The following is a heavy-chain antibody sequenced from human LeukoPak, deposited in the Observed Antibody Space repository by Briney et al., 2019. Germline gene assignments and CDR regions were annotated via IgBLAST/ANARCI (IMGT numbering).Heavy chain of an antibody. CDR2: ISGDGGST. D-gene: IGHD2-15*01. CDR3: AKGGYCSGGSCYPGFDY. CDR1: GFTFNNYA. Sequence: GGSLRLSCAASGFTFNNYAMHWVRQAPGKGLEWVSLISGDGGSTYYADSVRGRFTISRDSSKNSLYLQMNSLRTEDTAMYYCAKGGYCSGGSCYPGFDYWGQGTLVTVSS. V-gene: IGHV3-43*02. J-gene: IGHJ4*02.